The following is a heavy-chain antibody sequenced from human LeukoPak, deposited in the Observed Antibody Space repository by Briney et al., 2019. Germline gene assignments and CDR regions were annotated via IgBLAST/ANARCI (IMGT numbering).Heavy chain of an antibody. D-gene: IGHD2-2*01. Sequence: PGGSLRLSCAASGFTFSSSSMNWVRQAPGKGLEWVSYISSTSTTIYYADSVKGRFAISRDNAKNSLYLQMNSLRAEDTAVYYCAKDGDCSTISCYYFDYWGQGTLVTVSS. CDR2: ISSTSTTI. V-gene: IGHV3-48*04. J-gene: IGHJ4*02. CDR1: GFTFSSSS. CDR3: AKDGDCSTISCYYFDY.